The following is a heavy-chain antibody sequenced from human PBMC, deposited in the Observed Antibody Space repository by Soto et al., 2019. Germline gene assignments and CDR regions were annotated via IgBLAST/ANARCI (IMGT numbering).Heavy chain of an antibody. CDR1: GGSISSGDYY. Sequence: QVQLQESGPGLVKPSQTLSLTCTVSGGSISSGDYYWSWIRQPPGKGLEWIGYIYHSGSTYYNPSLKSRVNISVNPAKNQFSLKPSSVTAADTAVYYCARERPDGARLDPWGQGTLVTVSS. CDR2: IYHSGST. CDR3: ARERPDGARLDP. V-gene: IGHV4-30-4*01. J-gene: IGHJ5*02. D-gene: IGHD6-6*01.